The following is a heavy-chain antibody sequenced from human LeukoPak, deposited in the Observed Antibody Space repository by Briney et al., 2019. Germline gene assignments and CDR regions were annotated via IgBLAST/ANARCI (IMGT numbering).Heavy chain of an antibody. CDR1: GASISSYY. J-gene: IGHJ2*01. CDR3: ARDKALRNWYFDL. CDR2: ILNTGSA. V-gene: IGHV4-59*01. Sequence: SETLSLTCTVSGASISSYYWGWIRQPPGKGLEWIGYILNTGSANYNPSLKSRVTISIDTSKNQFSLKLPSVTAADTAVYYCARDKALRNWYFDLWGRGTLATVSS.